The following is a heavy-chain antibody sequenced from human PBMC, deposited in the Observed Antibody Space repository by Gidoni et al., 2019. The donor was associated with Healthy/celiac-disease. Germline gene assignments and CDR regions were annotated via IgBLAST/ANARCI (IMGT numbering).Heavy chain of an antibody. CDR3: ARDRVTVFSDY. CDR1: GFTFSSYG. V-gene: IGHV3-33*01. J-gene: IGHJ4*02. CDR2: IWDDGSNK. Sequence: QVQLVESGGGVVQPGRSLRLSCAASGFTFSSYGMHWVRQAPGKGLEWVAVIWDDGSNKYYADSAKGRFTISRDNSKNTLYLQMNSLRAEDTAVYYCARDRVTVFSDYWGQGTLVTVSS. D-gene: IGHD3-3*01.